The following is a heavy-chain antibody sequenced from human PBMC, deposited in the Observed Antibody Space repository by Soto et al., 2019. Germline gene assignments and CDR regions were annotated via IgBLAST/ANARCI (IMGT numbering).Heavy chain of an antibody. Sequence: PGGSLRLSCAASGFTFSSYAMSWVRQAPGKGLEWVSAISGSGGSTYYADSVKGRFTISRDNSKNTLYLQMNSLRAEGTAVYYCAKDRTVTKHFYYYYGMDVWGQGTTVTVSS. V-gene: IGHV3-23*01. J-gene: IGHJ6*02. CDR1: GFTFSSYA. CDR3: AKDRTVTKHFYYYYGMDV. D-gene: IGHD4-4*01. CDR2: ISGSGGST.